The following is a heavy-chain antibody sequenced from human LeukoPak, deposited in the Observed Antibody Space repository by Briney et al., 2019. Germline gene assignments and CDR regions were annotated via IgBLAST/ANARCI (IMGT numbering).Heavy chain of an antibody. D-gene: IGHD4-17*01. J-gene: IGHJ4*02. V-gene: IGHV4-59*01. Sequence: KTSETRSLTCTVSGDSIRSFFWSWIRQPPGKGLEWIGFFYYTGSTNYNRSLKSRVAISVDTSTNQLFLNLSSVTAADTAVYYCARLPSAGHGYFEDWGQGALVTVSS. CDR3: ARLPSAGHGYFED. CDR2: FYYTGST. CDR1: GDSIRSFF.